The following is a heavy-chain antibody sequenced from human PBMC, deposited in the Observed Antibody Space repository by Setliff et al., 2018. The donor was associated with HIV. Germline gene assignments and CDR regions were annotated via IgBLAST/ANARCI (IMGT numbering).Heavy chain of an antibody. V-gene: IGHV4-30-2*01. Sequence: SETLSLTCAISGASISSGDYSWSWIRQPPGRDLEWIGYFYHSGNTYYSPSLHSRVTLSVDKSKNEFYLSLASVTAADTAVYYCARSLTVTTFVHAFDIWGQGTMVTVSS. CDR2: FYHSGNT. CDR1: GASISSGDYS. D-gene: IGHD4-17*01. J-gene: IGHJ3*02. CDR3: ARSLTVTTFVHAFDI.